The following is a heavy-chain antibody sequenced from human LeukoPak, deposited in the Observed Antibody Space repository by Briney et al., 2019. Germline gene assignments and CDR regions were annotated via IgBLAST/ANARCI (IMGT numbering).Heavy chain of an antibody. J-gene: IGHJ4*02. V-gene: IGHV5-51*01. Sequence: GESLKISCKGSAYSFTSHWIGWVRQMPGKGLEWMGIIYPGDSDTRYSPSFQGQVTISVDKSITTAYLQWSSLKASDTAMYYCAKALGPLYYFDYWGQGTLVTVSS. CDR2: IYPGDSDT. CDR1: AYSFTSHW. CDR3: AKALGPLYYFDY. D-gene: IGHD7-27*01.